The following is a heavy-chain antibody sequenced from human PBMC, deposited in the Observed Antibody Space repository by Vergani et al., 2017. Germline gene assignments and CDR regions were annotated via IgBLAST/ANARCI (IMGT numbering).Heavy chain of an antibody. V-gene: IGHV3-23*04. CDR1: GFTFSSYA. J-gene: IGHJ4*02. CDR3: AKDLRVLLWFGELSFDY. CDR2: ISGSGGST. D-gene: IGHD3-10*01. Sequence: VQLVESGGGLVQPGRSLRLSCAASGFTFSSYAMSWVRQAPGTGLEWVSAISGSGGSTYYADSVKGRFTISRDNSKNTLYLQMNSLRSEDTAVYYCAKDLRVLLWFGELSFDYWGQGTLVTVSS.